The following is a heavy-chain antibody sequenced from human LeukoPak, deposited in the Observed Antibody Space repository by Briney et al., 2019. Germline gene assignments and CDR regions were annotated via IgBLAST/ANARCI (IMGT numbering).Heavy chain of an antibody. V-gene: IGHV3-30-3*01. CDR2: ISYDGSNK. CDR1: VFTFSSYA. Sequence: PGRSLRLSCAASVFTFSSYAMHWVRQAPGKGLEWVAVISYDGSNKYYADSVKGRFTISRDTSKNTLYLHMNSLRADDTAMYYRVIDRCSSCHYFDCWGQGTLVTVSS. J-gene: IGHJ4*02. CDR3: VIDRCSSCHYFDC. D-gene: IGHD2-2*01.